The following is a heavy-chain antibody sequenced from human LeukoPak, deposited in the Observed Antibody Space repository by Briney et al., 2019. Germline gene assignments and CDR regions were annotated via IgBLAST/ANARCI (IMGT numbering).Heavy chain of an antibody. D-gene: IGHD2-15*01. CDR2: INPHNGDT. J-gene: IGHJ4*02. V-gene: IGHV1-2*02. CDR1: GYTFIGYY. CDR3: ATVRDIVVGGGPYYFDY. Sequence: VSVKASCKASGYTFIGYYLHWVRQAPGQGLEWMGWINPHNGDTNYAQKFQGRVTMTRDTSITTAYMELSRLKSDDTAVYYCATVRDIVVGGGPYYFDYWGQGTLVTVSS.